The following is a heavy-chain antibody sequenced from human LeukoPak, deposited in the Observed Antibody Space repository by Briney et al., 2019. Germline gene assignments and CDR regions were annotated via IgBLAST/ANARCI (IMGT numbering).Heavy chain of an antibody. CDR1: GFIFSTYA. CDR3: ARDPRPGYGGGWYYFDS. Sequence: PGGSLRLSCAASGFIFSTYAMSWVRQVPGKGLEWVSNITHSAGRTYYADSVKGRFTVSRDNARNTLFLQMNSLRAEDTAIYYCARDPRPGYGGGWYYFDSWGQGTLVTVSS. V-gene: IGHV3-23*01. CDR2: ITHSAGRT. J-gene: IGHJ4*02. D-gene: IGHD6-19*01.